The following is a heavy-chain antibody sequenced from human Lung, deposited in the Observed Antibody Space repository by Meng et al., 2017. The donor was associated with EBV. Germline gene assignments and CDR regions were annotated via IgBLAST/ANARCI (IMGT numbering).Heavy chain of an antibody. J-gene: IGHJ4*02. V-gene: IGHV4-4*02. CDR3: ARDPTGGEDHQRV. Sequence: QVSGPGLVKPSGTLYLTCAVSGVSISSSKWWSWVRQPPGKGLEWIGKIYHSGITIYNPSLKSRVTKSVNNSKNQFSLKLNSMTAADTAVYYCARDPTGGEDHQRVWGQGTLVTVSS. CDR2: IYHSGIT. D-gene: IGHD1-14*01. CDR1: GVSISSSKW.